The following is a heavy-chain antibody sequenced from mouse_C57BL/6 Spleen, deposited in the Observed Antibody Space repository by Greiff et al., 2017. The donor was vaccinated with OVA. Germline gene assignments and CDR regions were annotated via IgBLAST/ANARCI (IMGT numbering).Heavy chain of an antibody. CDR3: ARGTAQASGYYFDD. CDR2: INPSNGGT. CDR1: GYTFTSYW. V-gene: IGHV1-53*01. D-gene: IGHD3-2*02. J-gene: IGHJ2*01. Sequence: QVQLQQPGTELVKPGASVKLSCKASGYTFTSYWMHWVKQRPGQGLEWIGNINPSNGGTNYNEKFKSKATLTVDKSSSTAYMQLSSLTSEDSAVYYCARGTAQASGYYFDDWGQGTTLTVSS.